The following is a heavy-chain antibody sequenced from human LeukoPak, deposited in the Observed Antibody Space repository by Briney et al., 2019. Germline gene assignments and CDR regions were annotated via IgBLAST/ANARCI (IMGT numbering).Heavy chain of an antibody. CDR3: ARGNYVYYYGMGV. CDR2: IYYSGST. V-gene: IGHV4-61*08. Sequence: SGPTLLNPTPPLTLTCTFSGFSLSTSGVCVSWIRQPPGKGLEYIGYIYYSGSTNYNPSPKSRVTISLDTAKNQFSLKLSSVTAADTAVYYCARGNYVYYYGMGVWGQGTTVTVSS. D-gene: IGHD4-11*01. CDR1: GFSLSTSGVC. J-gene: IGHJ6*02.